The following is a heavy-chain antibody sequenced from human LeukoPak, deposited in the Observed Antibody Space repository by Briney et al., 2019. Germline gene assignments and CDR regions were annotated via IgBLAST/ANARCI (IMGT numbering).Heavy chain of an antibody. CDR3: ARTLDGYNYWWFDP. J-gene: IGHJ5*02. CDR1: GGSISSYY. D-gene: IGHD5-24*01. Sequence: SETLSLTCTGSGGSISSYYWSWIRQPPGKGLEWIGYIYYSGSTNYNPSLKSRVTISVDTSKNQFSLKLSSVTAADTAVYYCARTLDGYNYWWFDPWGQGTLVTVSS. CDR2: IYYSGST. V-gene: IGHV4-59*01.